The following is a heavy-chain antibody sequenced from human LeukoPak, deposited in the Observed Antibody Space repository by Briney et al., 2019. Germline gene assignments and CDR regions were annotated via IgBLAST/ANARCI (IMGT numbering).Heavy chain of an antibody. CDR2: IKSKTDGGTT. J-gene: IGHJ4*02. Sequence: GGSLRHSRAASGFNFCRYSMHWVRQAPGKGLEWVGRIKSKTDGGTTDYAAPVKGRFTISRDDSKNTLYLQMNSLKSEDTAVYSCTTVDSRSDFYSCGEGTLVTVSS. CDR1: GFNFCRYS. CDR3: TTVDSRSDFYS. V-gene: IGHV3-15*01. D-gene: IGHD3-22*01.